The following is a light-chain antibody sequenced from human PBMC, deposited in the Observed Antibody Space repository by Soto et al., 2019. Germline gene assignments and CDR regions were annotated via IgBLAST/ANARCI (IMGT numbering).Light chain of an antibody. CDR2: GAS. CDR1: QSVSSSY. V-gene: IGKV3-20*01. Sequence: EIVLTQSPGTLSLSPGERATLSCRASQSVSSSYLAWYQQKPGQAPGLLIYGASSRATGIPDRFSGSGSGTDFTLTISRLEPEDFAVYYCQQYGSSPWTFGQGTKVDSK. CDR3: QQYGSSPWT. J-gene: IGKJ1*01.